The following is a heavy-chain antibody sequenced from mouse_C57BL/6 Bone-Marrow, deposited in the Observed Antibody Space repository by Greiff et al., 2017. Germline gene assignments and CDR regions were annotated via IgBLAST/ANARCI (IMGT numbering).Heavy chain of an antibody. CDR3: ARHRGYYDYDDGFAY. Sequence: EVKLVESGGGLVKPGGSLKLSCAASGFTFSSYTMSWVRQTPEKSLEWVATISGGGGNTYYPDSVTGRFTISRDNAKNTLYLQMSSLRSEDTALYDCARHRGYYDYDDGFAYWGQGTLVTVSA. D-gene: IGHD2-4*01. CDR2: ISGGGGNT. CDR1: GFTFSSYT. J-gene: IGHJ3*01. V-gene: IGHV5-9*01.